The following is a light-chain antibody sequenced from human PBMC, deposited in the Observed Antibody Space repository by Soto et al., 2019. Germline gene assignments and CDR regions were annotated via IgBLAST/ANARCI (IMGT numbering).Light chain of an antibody. Sequence: QSALTQPASVSGPPGQSITISCTGTSSDVGSYNLVSWYQQHPGKAPKVMIYEGSKRPSGVSNRFSGSKSGNTASLTISGLQAEDEADYYCCSYAGSSTFVVFGGGTKVTVL. CDR3: CSYAGSSTFVV. CDR2: EGS. CDR1: SSDVGSYNL. J-gene: IGLJ2*01. V-gene: IGLV2-23*03.